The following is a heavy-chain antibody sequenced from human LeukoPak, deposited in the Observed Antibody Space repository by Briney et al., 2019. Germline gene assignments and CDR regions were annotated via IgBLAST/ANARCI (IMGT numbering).Heavy chain of an antibody. CDR2: INPNSGGT. Sequence: GASVKVSCKASGYNFTDYYIHWVRQAPGQGLEWMGRINPNSGGTNYAQKFQGRVTMTRDTSISTAYMELSRLRSDDTAVYYCARSIGKLVDLDYWGQGTLVTVSS. CDR1: GYNFTDYY. V-gene: IGHV1-2*06. D-gene: IGHD3-9*01. J-gene: IGHJ4*02. CDR3: ARSIGKLVDLDY.